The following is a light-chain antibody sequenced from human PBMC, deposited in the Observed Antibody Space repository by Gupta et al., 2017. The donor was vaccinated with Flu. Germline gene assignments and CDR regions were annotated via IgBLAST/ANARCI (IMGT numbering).Light chain of an antibody. Sequence: QSVLTQPPSASGTPGQRVTISCSGSSSNIGSNYVYWYQQLPGTAPKLLIYRNNQRPSGVPDRFSGSKSGTSASLAISGLRSEDEAEYYCAAWDDSFHVVFGGGTKLTVL. J-gene: IGLJ2*01. CDR3: AAWDDSFHVV. CDR2: RNN. V-gene: IGLV1-47*01. CDR1: SSNIGSNY.